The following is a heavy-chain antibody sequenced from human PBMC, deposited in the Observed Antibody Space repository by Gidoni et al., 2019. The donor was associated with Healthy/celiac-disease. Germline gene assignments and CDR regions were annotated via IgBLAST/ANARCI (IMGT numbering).Heavy chain of an antibody. V-gene: IGHV4-34*01. CDR1: GGSFSGYY. D-gene: IGHD3-10*01. CDR2: INHSGST. CDR3: ARAPLYYGSGRFDY. Sequence: QVQLQQWGAGLLQPSETLSLTCAVYGGSFSGYYWSWIRQPPGKGLEWIGEINHSGSTNYNPSLKSRVTISVDTSKNQFSLKLSSVTAADTAVYYCARAPLYYGSGRFDYWGQGTLVTVSS. J-gene: IGHJ4*02.